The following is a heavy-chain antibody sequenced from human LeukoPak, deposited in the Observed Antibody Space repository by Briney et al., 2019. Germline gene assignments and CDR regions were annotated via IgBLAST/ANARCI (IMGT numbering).Heavy chain of an antibody. CDR3: AKGDDYSTRGFDY. J-gene: IGHJ4*02. D-gene: IGHD5-24*01. CDR1: GFTFSSYA. CDR2: ISGSGGST. V-gene: IGHV3-23*01. Sequence: GGSLRLSCAASGFTFSSYAMSWVRQAPGKGLEWVSAISGSGGSTYYADSVKGRFTISRDNSKNTLYLQINSLRAEDTAVYYCAKGDDYSTRGFDYWGQGTLVTVSS.